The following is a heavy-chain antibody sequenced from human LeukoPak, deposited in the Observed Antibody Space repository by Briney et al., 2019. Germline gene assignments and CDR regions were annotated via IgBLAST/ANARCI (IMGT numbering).Heavy chain of an antibody. CDR1: GFTFSSYA. Sequence: GGSLRLSCAASGFTFSSYAMSWVRQAPGKGLEWVSAISGSGGSTYYADSVKGRFTISRDNSKNTLYLQMNSLRAEDTAVYYCAKFMSGYYSDYYYYYGMGVWGQGATVTVSS. CDR2: ISGSGGST. D-gene: IGHD3-22*01. CDR3: AKFMSGYYSDYYYYYGMGV. V-gene: IGHV3-23*01. J-gene: IGHJ6*02.